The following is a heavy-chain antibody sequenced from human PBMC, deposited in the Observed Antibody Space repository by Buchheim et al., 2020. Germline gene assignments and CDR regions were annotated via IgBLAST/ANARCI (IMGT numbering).Heavy chain of an antibody. Sequence: QLQLQESGPGLVKPSETLSLTCTVSGGSISSSSYYWGWIRQPPGKGLEWIGSIYYSGSTNYNPSLKSRVTISVDTSKNQFALKLSSVTAAVTAVYYCARDGIYGVIDYWGQGTL. V-gene: IGHV4-39*07. CDR3: ARDGIYGVIDY. J-gene: IGHJ4*02. CDR1: GGSISSSSYY. D-gene: IGHD4-17*01. CDR2: IYYSGST.